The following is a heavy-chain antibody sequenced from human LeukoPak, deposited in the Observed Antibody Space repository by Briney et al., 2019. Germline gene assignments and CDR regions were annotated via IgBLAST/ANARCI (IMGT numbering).Heavy chain of an antibody. D-gene: IGHD3-22*01. V-gene: IGHV3-21*01. CDR2: ITGSSSFI. CDR3: ARNYDSSGYGYNWFDP. CDR1: GFTFSTYS. Sequence: EGSLRLSCAASGFTFSTYSMNWVRQAPGKGLEWVSSITGSSSFIYYADSVKGRFTISRDNAKNSLHLQMNSLRAEDTAVYYCARNYDSSGYGYNWFDPWGQGTLVTVSS. J-gene: IGHJ5*02.